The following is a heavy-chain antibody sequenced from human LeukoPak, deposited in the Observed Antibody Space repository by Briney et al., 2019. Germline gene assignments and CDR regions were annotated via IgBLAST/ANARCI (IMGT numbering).Heavy chain of an antibody. J-gene: IGHJ4*02. CDR3: ARVRFYYGSGSYYFDY. V-gene: IGHV4-34*01. CDR1: GGSFSGYY. D-gene: IGHD3-10*01. CDR2: MNHSGST. Sequence: PSETLSLTCAVYGGSFSGYYWSCIRQPPGKGLEWMGEMNHSGSTNYNPSLKSRVTISVDTSKNQFSLKLSSVTAADTAVYYCARVRFYYGSGSYYFDYWGQGTLVTVSS.